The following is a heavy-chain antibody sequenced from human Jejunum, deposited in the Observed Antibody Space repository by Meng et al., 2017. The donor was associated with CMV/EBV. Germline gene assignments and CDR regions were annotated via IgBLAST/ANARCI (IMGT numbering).Heavy chain of an antibody. CDR3: ARDPYGSGSSALDH. Sequence: GYTFPSFYMHWVRQAPGRGLEWMGIINPNGGTTTYAQTFQGRVTMTRDTSTTTVYLDLHSLRSEDTAVYYCARDPYGSGSSALDHWGQGTLVTVSS. D-gene: IGHD3-10*01. V-gene: IGHV1-46*01. CDR2: INPNGGTT. CDR1: GYTFPSFY. J-gene: IGHJ4*02.